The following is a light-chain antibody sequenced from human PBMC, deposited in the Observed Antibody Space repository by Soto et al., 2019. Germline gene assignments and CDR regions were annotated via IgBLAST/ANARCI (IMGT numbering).Light chain of an antibody. CDR2: GAS. CDR1: QSVSTK. Sequence: EIVLTQSPGTLSLSPGERATLSCRASQSVSTKLAWYQQKPGQAPRLLIYGASSRATGIPDRFSGSGSGTDFTLTISRLEPEDFAVYYWQQYGNSRTFGQGTKVEIK. CDR3: QQYGNSRT. V-gene: IGKV3-20*01. J-gene: IGKJ1*01.